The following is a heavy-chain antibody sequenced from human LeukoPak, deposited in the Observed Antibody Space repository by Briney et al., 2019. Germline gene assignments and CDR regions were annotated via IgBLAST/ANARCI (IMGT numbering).Heavy chain of an antibody. D-gene: IGHD3-10*01. Sequence: GQSLRPSSAASAFTFTNSFMDCDRQAAGEGLEWVCRIKDKANNYIAEYAASLKGRLTILRDDSKNSLYLQINSLETEGTAIYYCATMRGIMCYWGHGTLVTVSS. CDR1: AFTFTNSF. V-gene: IGHV3-72*01. CDR3: ATMRGIMCY. CDR2: IKDKANNYIA. J-gene: IGHJ4*01.